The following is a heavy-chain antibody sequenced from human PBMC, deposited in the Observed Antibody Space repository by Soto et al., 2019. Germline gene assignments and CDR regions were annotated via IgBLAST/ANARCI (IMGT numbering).Heavy chain of an antibody. V-gene: IGHV3-21*01. CDR3: ARDNVPSDFFDS. D-gene: IGHD2-8*01. CDR1: GFTFNIHN. CDR2: ISSRSSYI. J-gene: IGHJ4*02. Sequence: GGSLRLSCSASGFTFNIHNMNWVRQAPGKGLEWVSSISSRSSYIYYSDSVKGRFTISRDNAKNSLYLQMNSLRAEDTAVYYCARDNVPSDFFDSWGQGTLVTVSS.